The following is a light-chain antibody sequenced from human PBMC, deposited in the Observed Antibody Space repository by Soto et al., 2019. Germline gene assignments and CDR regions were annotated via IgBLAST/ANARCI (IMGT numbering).Light chain of an antibody. J-gene: IGKJ5*01. Sequence: EIVLTQSPATLSLSPGERSTLSCRASQSISNYLAWYQQKPGQPPRLLIYGASSRATGIPDRFSGSGSGTDFTLTISRLEPEDFAVYYCQQRYSWPPITFGQGTRLEIK. CDR3: QQRYSWPPIT. CDR2: GAS. V-gene: IGKV3-11*01. CDR1: QSISNY.